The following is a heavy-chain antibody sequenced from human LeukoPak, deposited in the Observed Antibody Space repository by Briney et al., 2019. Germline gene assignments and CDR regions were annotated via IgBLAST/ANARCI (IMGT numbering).Heavy chain of an antibody. V-gene: IGHV4-39*01. CDR2: IYYSGST. D-gene: IGHD6-19*01. Sequence: SETLSLTCTVSGVSIRSSSYYWGWIRQPPGKGLEWIGIIYYSGSTYYNPSLKCRVTISVDTSKNQLSLKLSSVTAADTAVYYCARHSSGWSFDYWGQGTLVTVSS. CDR3: ARHSSGWSFDY. CDR1: GVSIRSSSYY. J-gene: IGHJ4*02.